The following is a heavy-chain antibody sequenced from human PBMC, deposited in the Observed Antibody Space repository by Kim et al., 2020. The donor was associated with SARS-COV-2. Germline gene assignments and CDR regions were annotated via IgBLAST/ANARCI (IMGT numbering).Heavy chain of an antibody. Sequence: ASVKVSCKASGYTFTGYYMHWVRQAPGQGLEWMGWINPNSGGTNYAQKFQGWVTMTRDTSISTAYMELSRLRSDDTAVYYCARSIAAAGTNWFDPWGQGTLVTVSS. CDR3: ARSIAAAGTNWFDP. V-gene: IGHV1-2*04. CDR2: INPNSGGT. D-gene: IGHD6-13*01. J-gene: IGHJ5*02. CDR1: GYTFTGYY.